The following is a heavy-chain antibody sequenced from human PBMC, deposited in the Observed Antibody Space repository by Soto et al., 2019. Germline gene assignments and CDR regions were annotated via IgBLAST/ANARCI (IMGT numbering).Heavy chain of an antibody. J-gene: IGHJ4*02. CDR1: GFTFSSYG. D-gene: IGHD3-22*01. V-gene: IGHV3-30*18. CDR3: AKSITSSGVDY. CDR2: ISYDGSNK. Sequence: GGSLRLSCAASGFTFSSYGMHWVRQAPGKGLEWVAVISYDGSNKYYADSVKGRFTISRDNSKNTLYLQMNSLRAEDTAVYYCAKSITSSGVDYWGQGTLVTVSS.